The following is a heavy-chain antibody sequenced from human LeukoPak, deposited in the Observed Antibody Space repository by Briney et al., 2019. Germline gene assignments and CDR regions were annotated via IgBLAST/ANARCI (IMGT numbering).Heavy chain of an antibody. V-gene: IGHV1-46*01. CDR2: INPSGGST. J-gene: IGHJ4*02. D-gene: IGHD6-13*01. CDR3: ARDPGGIAAAGKNFDY. Sequence: ASVKVSCKASGYTFTSYYMHWVRQAPGQGLEWMGIINPSGGSTSYAQKFQGRVTMTRDTSTSTVYMELSSLRSEDTAVYYCARDPGGIAAAGKNFDYWGQGTLVTVSS. CDR1: GYTFTSYY.